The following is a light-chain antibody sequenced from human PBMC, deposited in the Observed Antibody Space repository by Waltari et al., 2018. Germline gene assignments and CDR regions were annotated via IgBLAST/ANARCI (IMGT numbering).Light chain of an antibody. CDR3: CSYAGGTSWV. Sequence: QSALTQPASVSGSYGQSITISCGDVAYFNLVSCYQQQPGNAPKVIIYEGNKRPSGLSARFSGSKSGNTASLTISGLQADDQADYYCCSYAGGTSWVFGGGTKLTVL. J-gene: IGLJ3*02. CDR2: EGN. CDR1: DVAYFNL. V-gene: IGLV2-23*01.